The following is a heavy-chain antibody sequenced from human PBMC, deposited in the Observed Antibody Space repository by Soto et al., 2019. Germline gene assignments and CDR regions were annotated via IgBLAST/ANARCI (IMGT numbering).Heavy chain of an antibody. D-gene: IGHD1-1*01. Sequence: QMQLQESGPGLVKPSETLSLTCTVSGGSISRNSYYWGWIRQPPGKWLEWIGSIYYSGSTYYNPSLKVPGTISVAKSKNPLSLNLSSVTAADTAVYYCARHDWNGVDYWGQGTLVTVSS. CDR2: IYYSGST. J-gene: IGHJ4*02. CDR3: ARHDWNGVDY. CDR1: GGSISRNSYY. V-gene: IGHV4-39*01.